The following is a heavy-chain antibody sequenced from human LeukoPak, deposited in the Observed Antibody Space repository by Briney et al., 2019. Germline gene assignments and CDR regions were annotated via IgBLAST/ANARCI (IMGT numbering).Heavy chain of an antibody. D-gene: IGHD6-6*01. J-gene: IGHJ4*02. CDR2: IYYTGST. CDR1: GGSISISSYY. Sequence: SETLSLTCTVSGGSISISSYYWGWIRQPPGKGLEWIGNIYYTGSTYYNPSLKSRVTISVDTSKNHFSLKVSSVTAADTAVYYCARHVGSSSNVDYWGQGTLVTVSS. V-gene: IGHV4-39*01. CDR3: ARHVGSSSNVDY.